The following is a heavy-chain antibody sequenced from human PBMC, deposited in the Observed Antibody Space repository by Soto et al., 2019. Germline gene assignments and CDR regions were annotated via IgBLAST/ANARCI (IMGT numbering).Heavy chain of an antibody. J-gene: IGHJ5*02. CDR2: IFYSVCP. CDR3: ARGHSSSWGNWFDP. V-gene: IGHV4-59*08. Sequence: QVQLQESGPGLVKPSETLSLTCTVSGVSISSDYWSWIRQSPGKGLEWIGNIFYSVCPNYNPSLKSRVTISLDTSKNQISLRLNSVTAADTALYYCARGHSSSWGNWFDPWGQGTLVTVSS. D-gene: IGHD6-13*01. CDR1: GVSISSDY.